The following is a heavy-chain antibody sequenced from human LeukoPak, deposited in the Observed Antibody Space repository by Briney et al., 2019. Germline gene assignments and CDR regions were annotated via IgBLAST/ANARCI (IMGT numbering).Heavy chain of an antibody. Sequence: QPGRSLRLSCAASGFTFSSYAMHWVRQAPGKGLEWVAVISYDGSNKYYADSVKGLFTISRDNSKNTLYLQMNSLRAEDTAVYYCARDHRWYCSGGSCYSSAFDIWGQGTMVTVSS. CDR2: ISYDGSNK. CDR1: GFTFSSYA. V-gene: IGHV3-30-3*01. CDR3: ARDHRWYCSGGSCYSSAFDI. J-gene: IGHJ3*02. D-gene: IGHD2-15*01.